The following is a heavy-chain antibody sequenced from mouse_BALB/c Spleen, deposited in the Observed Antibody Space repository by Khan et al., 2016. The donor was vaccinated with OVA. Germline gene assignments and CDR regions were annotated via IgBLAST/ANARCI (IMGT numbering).Heavy chain of an antibody. Sequence: QVQLQQSGAELARPGASVKLSCKASGYTFTDYYINWVKQRTGQGLEWIGEIYPGSGDTYYNEKFKGKATLTAAKSSTTAYMQLSSLTSEASAVYFCARRNYFGYTFADWGQGTLVTVSA. CDR3: ARRNYFGYTFAD. J-gene: IGHJ3*01. CDR2: IYPGSGDT. CDR1: GYTFTDYY. D-gene: IGHD1-2*01. V-gene: IGHV1-77*01.